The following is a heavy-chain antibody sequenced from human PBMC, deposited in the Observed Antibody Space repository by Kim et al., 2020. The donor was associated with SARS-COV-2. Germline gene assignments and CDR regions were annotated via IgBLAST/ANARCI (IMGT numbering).Heavy chain of an antibody. J-gene: IGHJ5*02. CDR2: INHSGST. Sequence: SETLSLTCAVYGGSFSGYYWSWIRQPPGKGLEWIGEINHSGSTNYNPSLKSRVTISVDTSKNQFSLKLSSVTAADTAVYYCARGLMITFGGVIVIRNLNWFDPWGQGTLVTVSS. V-gene: IGHV4-34*01. D-gene: IGHD3-16*02. CDR3: ARGLMITFGGVIVIRNLNWFDP. CDR1: GGSFSGYY.